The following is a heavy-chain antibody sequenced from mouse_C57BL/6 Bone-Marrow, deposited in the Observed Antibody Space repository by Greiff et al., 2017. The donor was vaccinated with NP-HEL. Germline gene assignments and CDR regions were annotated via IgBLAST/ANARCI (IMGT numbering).Heavy chain of an antibody. CDR3: ARDYGSSYEGIAY. V-gene: IGHV5-12*01. J-gene: IGHJ3*01. Sequence: EVQRVESGGGLVQPGGSLKLSCAASGFTFSDYYMYWVRQTPEKRLEWVAYISNGGGSTYYPDTVKGRFTISRDNAKNTLYLQMSRLKSEDTAMYYCARDYGSSYEGIAYWGQGTLVTVSA. CDR2: ISNGGGST. CDR1: GFTFSDYY. D-gene: IGHD1-1*01.